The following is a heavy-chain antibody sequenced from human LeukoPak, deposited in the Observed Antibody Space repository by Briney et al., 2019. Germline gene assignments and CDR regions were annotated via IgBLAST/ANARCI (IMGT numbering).Heavy chain of an antibody. Sequence: SETLSLTCTVSGGSISSYYWSWIRQPAGKGLEWIGRIYTSGSTNYNPSLKSRVTMSVDTSKNQFSLKLSSVTAADTAVYYCARVTGAYCSSTSCMPLDAFDIWGQGTMVTVSS. D-gene: IGHD2-2*01. V-gene: IGHV4-4*07. CDR3: ARVTGAYCSSTSCMPLDAFDI. J-gene: IGHJ3*02. CDR2: IYTSGST. CDR1: GGSISSYY.